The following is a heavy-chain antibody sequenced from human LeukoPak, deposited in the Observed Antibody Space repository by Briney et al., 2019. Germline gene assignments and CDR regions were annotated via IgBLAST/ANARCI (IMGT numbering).Heavy chain of an antibody. D-gene: IGHD1-1*01. CDR2: IKSGGGGT. J-gene: IGHJ4*02. CDR3: ARDSNWAFDS. V-gene: IGHV1-46*01. Sequence: ASVKVSCKASGYRFSSNHMHWVRQAPRQGLEWMGIIKSGGGGTTYAQKFQGRIALTRDTSTTTFYMDLNNLRFEDTAVYYCARDSNWAFDSWGQGTLVTVSS. CDR1: GYRFSSNH.